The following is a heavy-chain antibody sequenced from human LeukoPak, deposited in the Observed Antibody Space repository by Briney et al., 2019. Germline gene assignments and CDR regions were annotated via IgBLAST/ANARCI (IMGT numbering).Heavy chain of an antibody. Sequence: SETLSLTCTVSGGSISSSSYYWGWIRQPPGKGLEWIGSIYYSGSTYYNPSLKSRVTISVDTSKNQFSLKLSSVTAADTAVYYCARGMGIAAPGTRDWGQGTLVTVSS. CDR2: IYYSGST. CDR1: GGSISSSSYY. V-gene: IGHV4-39*01. D-gene: IGHD6-13*01. J-gene: IGHJ4*02. CDR3: ARGMGIAAPGTRD.